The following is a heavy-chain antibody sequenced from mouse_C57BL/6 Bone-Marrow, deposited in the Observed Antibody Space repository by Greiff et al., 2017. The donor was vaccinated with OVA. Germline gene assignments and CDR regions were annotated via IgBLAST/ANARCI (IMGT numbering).Heavy chain of an antibody. Sequence: QVQLKQPGAELVMPGASVKLSCKASGYTFTSYWMHWVKQRPGQGLEWIGEIDPSDSYTNYNQKFKGKSTLTVDKSSSTAYMQLSSLTSEDSAVYYCAREGYITTPCFAYWGQGTLVTVSA. J-gene: IGHJ3*01. CDR2: IDPSDSYT. D-gene: IGHD1-1*01. V-gene: IGHV1-69*01. CDR1: GYTFTSYW. CDR3: AREGYITTPCFAY.